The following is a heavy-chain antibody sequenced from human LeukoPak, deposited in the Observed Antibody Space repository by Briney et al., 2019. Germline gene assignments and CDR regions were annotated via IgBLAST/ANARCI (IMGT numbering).Heavy chain of an antibody. J-gene: IGHJ3*02. V-gene: IGHV3-15*01. Sequence: GGSLRLSCAASGFTFSNAWMSWVRQAPGKGLEWVGRIKSKSDGGTTDYAAPVKGRFTISRDDSKNTLYLQMNSLKTEDTAVYYCTTAPRGYCSGGSCSYAFDIWGQGTMVTVSS. D-gene: IGHD2-15*01. CDR1: GFTFSNAW. CDR3: TTAPRGYCSGGSCSYAFDI. CDR2: IKSKSDGGTT.